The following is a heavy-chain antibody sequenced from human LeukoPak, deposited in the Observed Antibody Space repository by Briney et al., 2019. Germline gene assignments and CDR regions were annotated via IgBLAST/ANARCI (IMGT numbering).Heavy chain of an antibody. CDR2: ISYDGSNK. CDR1: GFTFSSYA. D-gene: IGHD6-13*01. Sequence: GGSLRLSCAASGFTFSSYAMHWVRQAPGKGLEWVAVISYDGSNKYYADSVKGRFTISRDNSKNTLYLQMNSLRAEDTAVYYCAKGGLGSWHTDYWGQGTLVTVSS. V-gene: IGHV3-30*04. CDR3: AKGGLGSWHTDY. J-gene: IGHJ4*02.